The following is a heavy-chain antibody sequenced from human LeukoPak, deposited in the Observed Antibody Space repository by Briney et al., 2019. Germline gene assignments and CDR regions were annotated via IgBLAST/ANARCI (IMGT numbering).Heavy chain of an antibody. CDR2: IYCTGST. CDR3: ATATLGKVYYYYGLDV. Sequence: PSETLSLTCTVSGGAITSYYWNWIRQPPGKGLEWIGHIYCTGSTNYNPSLKSRVSISLDTSKNQFSLKLNSMTTADTAVYYCATATLGKVYYYYGLDVWGQGTTVTVSS. V-gene: IGHV4-59*01. D-gene: IGHD7-27*01. CDR1: GGAITSYY. J-gene: IGHJ6*02.